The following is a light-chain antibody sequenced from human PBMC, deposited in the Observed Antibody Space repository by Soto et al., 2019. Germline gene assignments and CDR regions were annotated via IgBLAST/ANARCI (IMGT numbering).Light chain of an antibody. Sequence: VMTQSPSTLSVCPGEGDTLSCRASQSVSSYLAWYQQKPGQAPRLLIYDASNRATGIPARFSGSGSGTDFTLTISSLEPEDFAVYYCQQRSNPITFGQGTRLE. V-gene: IGKV3-11*01. CDR2: DAS. J-gene: IGKJ5*01. CDR1: QSVSSY. CDR3: QQRSNPIT.